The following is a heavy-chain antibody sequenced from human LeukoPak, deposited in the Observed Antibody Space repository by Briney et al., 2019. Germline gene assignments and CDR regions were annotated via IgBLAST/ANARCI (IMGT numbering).Heavy chain of an antibody. D-gene: IGHD3-22*01. J-gene: IGHJ4*02. CDR3: ARGGGDAYCDSSGYRLFDY. CDR2: INHSGST. CDR1: GGSFSGYY. Sequence: PSETLSLTCAVYGGSFSGYYWSWLRQPPGKGLEWIGEINHSGSTNYNPSLKSRVTISVDTSKNQFSLKLSSVTAADTAVYYCARGGGDAYCDSSGYRLFDYWGQGTLVTVSS. V-gene: IGHV4-34*01.